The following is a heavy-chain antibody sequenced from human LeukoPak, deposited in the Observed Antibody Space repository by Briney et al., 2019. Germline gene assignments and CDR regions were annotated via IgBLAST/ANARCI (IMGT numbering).Heavy chain of an antibody. J-gene: IGHJ6*02. V-gene: IGHV3-53*01. CDR1: GFTFSSYA. CDR3: ARDEDGMDV. CDR2: IYSGGST. Sequence: AGGSLRLSCAASGFTFSSYAMSWVRQAPGKGLEWVSVIYSGGSTYYADSVKGRFTISRDNSKNTLYLQMNSLRAEDTAVYYCARDEDGMDVWGQGTTVTVSS.